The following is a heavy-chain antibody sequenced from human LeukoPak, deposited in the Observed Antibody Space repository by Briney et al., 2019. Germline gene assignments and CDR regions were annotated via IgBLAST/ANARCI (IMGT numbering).Heavy chain of an antibody. V-gene: IGHV1-18*01. CDR1: GYTFTSYD. J-gene: IGHJ6*03. CDR3: ARGSYYYGSGGPSYYYYYMDV. CDR2: ISAYNGNT. Sequence: ASVKVSCKASGYTFTSYDINWVRQAPGQGLEWMGWISAYNGNTNYAQKLQGRVTTTTDTSTSTAYMELRSLRSDDTAVYYCARGSYYYGSGGPSYYYYYMDVWGKGTTVTISS. D-gene: IGHD3-10*01.